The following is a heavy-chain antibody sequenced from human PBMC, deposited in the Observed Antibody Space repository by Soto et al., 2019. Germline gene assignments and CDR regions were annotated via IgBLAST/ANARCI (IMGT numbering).Heavy chain of an antibody. J-gene: IGHJ5*02. CDR2: MYHDGNT. Sequence: PSETLSLTCAVSGYSISSGCFWGWIRQPPGKGLEWIANMYHDGNTHYNPSLKSRVTMSVDTSKNQFSLKLSSVTAADTAVYYCARRGREVITYNRFDPWGQGTLVTVSS. CDR3: ARRGREVITYNRFDP. CDR1: GYSISSGCF. V-gene: IGHV4-38-2*01. D-gene: IGHD3-22*01.